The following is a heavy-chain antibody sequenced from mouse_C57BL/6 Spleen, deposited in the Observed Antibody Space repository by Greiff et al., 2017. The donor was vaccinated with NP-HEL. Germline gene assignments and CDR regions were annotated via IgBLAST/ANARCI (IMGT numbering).Heavy chain of an antibody. CDR1: GFTFSDYG. CDR3: ARSYYDYDDGNYFDY. J-gene: IGHJ2*01. D-gene: IGHD2-4*01. Sequence: EVKLVESGGGLVKPGGSLKLSCAASGFTFSDYGMHWVRQAPEKGLEWVAYISSGSSTIYYADTVKGRFTISRDNAKNTLFLQMTSLRSEDTAMYYCARSYYDYDDGNYFDYWGQGTTLTVSS. CDR2: ISSGSSTI. V-gene: IGHV5-17*01.